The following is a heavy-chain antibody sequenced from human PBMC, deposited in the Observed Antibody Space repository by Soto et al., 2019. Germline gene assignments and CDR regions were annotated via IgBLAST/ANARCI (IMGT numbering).Heavy chain of an antibody. CDR3: AKSGGGPSNWNYSGAFDI. V-gene: IGHV1-69*13. D-gene: IGHD1-7*01. CDR1: GGTFSSYA. Sequence: ASVKVSCKASGGTFSSYAISWVRQAPGQGLEWMGGIIPIFGTANYAQKFQGRVTITADESTSTAYMELSSLRSEDTAVYYGAKSGGGPSNWNYSGAFDIWGQGTMVTVSS. J-gene: IGHJ3*02. CDR2: IIPIFGTA.